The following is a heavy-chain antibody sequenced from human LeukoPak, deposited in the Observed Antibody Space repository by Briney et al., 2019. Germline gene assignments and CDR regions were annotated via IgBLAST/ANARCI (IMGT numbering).Heavy chain of an antibody. D-gene: IGHD2-21*02. CDR1: GFTFSASA. CDR3: AKGPVVTLDS. Sequence: PGGSLRLSCAASGFTFSASAMNWVRQAPAKGLEWVSSVNGGGSSTYYADSVKGRFIISRDNSRNTLYLQMNSLRVEDTAVYYCAKGPVVTLDSSGQGTLVSVSS. J-gene: IGHJ4*02. V-gene: IGHV3-23*01. CDR2: VNGGGSST.